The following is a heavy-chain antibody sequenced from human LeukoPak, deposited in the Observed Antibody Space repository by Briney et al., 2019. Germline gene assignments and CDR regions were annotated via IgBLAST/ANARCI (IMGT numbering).Heavy chain of an antibody. CDR1: GSFSGYY. D-gene: IGHD5-18*01. CDR3: ARALIQLWSLGMDV. J-gene: IGHJ6*02. V-gene: IGHV4-34*01. Sequence: SETLSLTCAACGSFSGYYWSWIRQPPGKGLEWIGEINHSGSTNYNPSLKSRVTISVDTSKNQFSLKLSSVTAADTAVYYCARALIQLWSLGMDVWGQGTTVTVSS. CDR2: INHSGST.